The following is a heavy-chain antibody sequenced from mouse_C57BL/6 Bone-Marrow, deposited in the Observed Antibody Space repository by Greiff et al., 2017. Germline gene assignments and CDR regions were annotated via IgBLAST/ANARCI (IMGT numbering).Heavy chain of an antibody. CDR1: GYTFTSYW. CDR2: IHPNSGST. J-gene: IGHJ1*03. D-gene: IGHD1-1*01. Sequence: QVQLQQPGAELVKPGASVKLSCKASGYTFTSYWMHWVKQRPGQGLEWIGMIHPNSGSTNYNEKFKSKATLTVDKSSSTAYMQLSSLTSEDSAVYYCARDDYYYGSSKHWYFDVWGTGTTVTVSS. V-gene: IGHV1-64*01. CDR3: ARDDYYYGSSKHWYFDV.